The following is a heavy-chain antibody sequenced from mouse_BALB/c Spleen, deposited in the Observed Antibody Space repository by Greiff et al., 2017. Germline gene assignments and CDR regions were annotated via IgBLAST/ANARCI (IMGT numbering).Heavy chain of an antibody. CDR3: NAGRDGYYSAMDY. Sequence: VQLQQSGAELVRSGASVKLSCTASGFNIKDYYMHWVKQRPEQGLEWIGWIDPENGDTEYAPKFQGKATMTADTSSNTAYLQLSSLTSEDTAVYYCNAGRDGYYSAMDYWGQGTSVTVSS. D-gene: IGHD2-3*01. J-gene: IGHJ4*01. CDR1: GFNIKDYY. V-gene: IGHV14-4*02. CDR2: IDPENGDT.